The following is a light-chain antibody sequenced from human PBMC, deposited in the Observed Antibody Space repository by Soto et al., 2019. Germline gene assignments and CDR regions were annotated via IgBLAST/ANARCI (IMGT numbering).Light chain of an antibody. CDR2: AAS. CDR1: QSIGTF. CDR3: QQSYSIPRT. V-gene: IGKV1-39*01. Sequence: DIQMAQSPSSLSASLGDTVSITCRASQSIGTFLNWYQQSPGKAPKLLIYAASSLQTGVPSRFSGSGSGTVFTLTIGSLQPEDFATYYCQQSYSIPRTFGQGTQVDIK. J-gene: IGKJ1*01.